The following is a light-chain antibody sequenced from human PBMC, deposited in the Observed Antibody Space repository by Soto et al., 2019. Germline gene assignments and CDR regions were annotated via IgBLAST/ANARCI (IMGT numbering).Light chain of an antibody. CDR2: NND. CDR3: AAWDDSLNGVV. Sequence: QLVLTQPPSASGTPGQRVTISCSGSRSNVGSNSVSWYQQFPGTAPKRLIYNNDQRPSGVPDRFSGSKSGTSASLAIGGLQSEDEAHYYCAAWDDSLNGVVFGGGTKLTVL. V-gene: IGLV1-44*01. CDR1: RSNVGSNS. J-gene: IGLJ2*01.